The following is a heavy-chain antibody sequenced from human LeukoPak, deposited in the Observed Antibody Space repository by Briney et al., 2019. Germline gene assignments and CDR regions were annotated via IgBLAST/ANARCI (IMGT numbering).Heavy chain of an antibody. CDR1: GFTFSSYS. V-gene: IGHV3-21*01. Sequence: GGSLRLSCAASGFTFSSYSMNWVRQAPGKGLEWVSSISSSSSYIYYADSVKGRFTISRDNAKNSLYLQMSSLRAEGTAVYYCARVSFSPDILTGYYTNYYYMDVWGKGTTVTVS. D-gene: IGHD3-9*01. CDR3: ARVSFSPDILTGYYTNYYYMDV. CDR2: ISSSSSYI. J-gene: IGHJ6*03.